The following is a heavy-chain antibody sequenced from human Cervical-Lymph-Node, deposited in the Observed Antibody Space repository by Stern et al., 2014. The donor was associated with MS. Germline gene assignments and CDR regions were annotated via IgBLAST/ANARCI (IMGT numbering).Heavy chain of an antibody. CDR3: ARDSKARGGGYPPDY. J-gene: IGHJ4*02. CDR1: GGTFSTYA. D-gene: IGHD2-21*01. CDR2: IIPIFGTG. Sequence: VQLVESGAEVKKPGSSVKVSCTASGGTFSTYAISWVRQPPGQGLEWMGGIIPIFGTGNYAQKCQGRVTITADESTSTAYMELSSLRSEDTALYYCARDSKARGGGYPPDYWGQGTLVTVSS. V-gene: IGHV1-69*01.